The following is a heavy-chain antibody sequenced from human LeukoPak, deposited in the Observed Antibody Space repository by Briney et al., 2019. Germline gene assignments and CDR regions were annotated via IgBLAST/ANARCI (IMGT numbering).Heavy chain of an antibody. J-gene: IGHJ4*02. V-gene: IGHV3-53*01. CDR3: ARDPSPHHYFDY. CDR1: GFTVSSNY. Sequence: PGGSLRLSCAASGFTVSSNYMSWVRQAPGKGLEWVSIIYSGGSTYYADSVKGRFTISRDNSKNTLYLQMNSLRAEDTAVYYCARDPSPHHYFDYWGQGTLVTVSS. CDR2: IYSGGST.